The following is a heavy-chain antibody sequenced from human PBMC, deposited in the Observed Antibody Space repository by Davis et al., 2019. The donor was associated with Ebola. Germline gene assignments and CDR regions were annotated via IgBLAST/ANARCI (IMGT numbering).Heavy chain of an antibody. CDR3: ARHVDDGDNYFPS. Sequence: MPSETLSLTCTVSGGSISGSPWSWWSWIRQSPGKQLEWIGYVYYSGSTNYNSSLRSRVSILINTSESQFSLKLTSVTAADSAVYYCARHVDDGDNYFPSWGQGVLVTVSS. D-gene: IGHD4-17*01. CDR1: GGSISGSP. CDR2: VYYSGST. V-gene: IGHV4-59*08. J-gene: IGHJ4*02.